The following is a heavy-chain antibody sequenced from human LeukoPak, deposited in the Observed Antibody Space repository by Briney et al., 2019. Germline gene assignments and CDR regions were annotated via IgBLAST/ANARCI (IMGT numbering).Heavy chain of an antibody. CDR1: GGSFSGYY. D-gene: IGHD6-13*01. V-gene: IGHV4-34*01. CDR2: INYSGST. CDR3: AKAALLAAAGMDPWNYYYYYYMDV. J-gene: IGHJ6*03. Sequence: SETLSLTCAVYGGSFSGYYWSWIRQPPGKGLEWIGEINYSGSTNYNPSLKSRVTISVDTSKNQFSLKLSSVTAADTAVYYCAKAALLAAAGMDPWNYYYYYYMDVWGKGTTVTVSS.